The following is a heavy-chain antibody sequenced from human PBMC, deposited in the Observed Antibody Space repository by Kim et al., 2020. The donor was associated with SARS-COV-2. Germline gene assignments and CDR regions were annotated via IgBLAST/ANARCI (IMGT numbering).Heavy chain of an antibody. V-gene: IGHV3-21*01. Sequence: GGSLRLSCAASGFTFSSYSMNWVRQAPGKGLEWVSSISSSSSYIYYADSVKGRFTISRDNAKNSLYLQMNSLRAEDTAVYYCASPRIAYYDSSGYPFDYWGQGTLVTVSS. CDR1: GFTFSSYS. J-gene: IGHJ4*02. D-gene: IGHD3-22*01. CDR2: ISSSSSYI. CDR3: ASPRIAYYDSSGYPFDY.